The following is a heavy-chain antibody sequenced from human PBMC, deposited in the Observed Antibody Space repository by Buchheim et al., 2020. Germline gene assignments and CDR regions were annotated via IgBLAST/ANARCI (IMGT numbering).Heavy chain of an antibody. CDR2: ISYDGSNK. J-gene: IGHJ3*02. CDR1: GFTFSSYA. D-gene: IGHD3-22*01. CDR3: ARSARSITMIVVETHDAFDI. Sequence: QVQLVESGGGVVQPGRSLRLSCAASGFTFSSYAMHWVRQAPGKGLEWVAVISYDGSNKYYADSVKGRFTISRDNSKNTLYLQMNSLRAEDTAVYYCARSARSITMIVVETHDAFDIWGQGT. V-gene: IGHV3-30-3*01.